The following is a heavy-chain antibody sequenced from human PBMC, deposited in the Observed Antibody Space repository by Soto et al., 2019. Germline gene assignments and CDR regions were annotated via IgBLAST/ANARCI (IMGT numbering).Heavy chain of an antibody. CDR2: IDTSGTT. D-gene: IGHD3-3*01. CDR3: ARGGYYDFWSGYSGYYYGMDV. CDR1: GGSISSYY. Sequence: SETLSLTCTVSGGSISSYYVSWILQSAGKGLEWIGRIDTSGTTNYNPSLKSRVTISVDTSKNQFSLKLSSVTAADTAVYYCARGGYYDFWSGYSGYYYGMDVWGQGITVTVSS. V-gene: IGHV4-4*07. J-gene: IGHJ6*02.